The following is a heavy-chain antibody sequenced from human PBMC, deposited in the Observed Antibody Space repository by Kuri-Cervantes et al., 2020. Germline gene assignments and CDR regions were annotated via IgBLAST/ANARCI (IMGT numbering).Heavy chain of an antibody. CDR2: ISWNSGSI. Sequence: GGSLRLSCAASGFTFDDYAMHWVRQAPGKGLEWVSGISWNSGSIGYADSVKGRFTISRDNAKNSLYLQMNSLRAEDTAVYYCAREGLRYFDWSPQIYYYYGMDVWGQGTTVTVSS. V-gene: IGHV3-9*01. CDR1: GFTFDDYA. D-gene: IGHD3-9*01. J-gene: IGHJ6*02. CDR3: AREGLRYFDWSPQIYYYYGMDV.